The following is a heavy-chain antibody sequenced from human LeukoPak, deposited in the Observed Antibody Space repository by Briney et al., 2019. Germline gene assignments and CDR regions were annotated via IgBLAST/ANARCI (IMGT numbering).Heavy chain of an antibody. Sequence: PSETLSLTCTVSGGSLSSGDYYWSWLRQPPGTGLKWIGYIYYSGSTYYNPSLKSRVTISVDTSKNQFSLKLSSVTAADTAVYYCASLDSSGYWFDPWGQGTLVSVSS. CDR1: GGSLSSGDYY. CDR2: IYYSGST. J-gene: IGHJ5*02. CDR3: ASLDSSGYWFDP. V-gene: IGHV4-30-4*01. D-gene: IGHD6-19*01.